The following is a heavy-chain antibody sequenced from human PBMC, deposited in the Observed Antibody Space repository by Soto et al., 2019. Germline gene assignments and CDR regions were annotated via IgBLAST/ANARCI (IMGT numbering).Heavy chain of an antibody. CDR1: GFTLTDYG. Sequence: EVQLVESGGLLVQPGGSLRLSCAASGFTLTDYGMNWVRQAPGKGLEWLSYISSITKTIYNADSVRGRFTISRDNAKNSLYLQMNSLRAEDTAVYYCARAVSKTSPLDYWGQGTLVTVSS. D-gene: IGHD4-17*01. CDR3: ARAVSKTSPLDY. V-gene: IGHV3-48*01. J-gene: IGHJ4*02. CDR2: ISSITKTI.